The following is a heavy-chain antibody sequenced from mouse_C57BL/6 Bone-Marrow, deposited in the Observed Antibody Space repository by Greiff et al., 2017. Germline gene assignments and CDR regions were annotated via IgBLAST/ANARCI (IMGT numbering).Heavy chain of an antibody. D-gene: IGHD3-2*02. CDR3: ARGLRPFAY. CDR2: IYPGDGDT. J-gene: IGHJ3*01. Sequence: QVQLKQSGPELVKPGASVKISCKASGYAFSSSWMNWVKQRPGKGLEWIGRIYPGDGDTNYNGKFKGKATLTADKSSSTAYMQLSSLTSEDSAVYFCARGLRPFAYWGQGTLVTVSA. CDR1: GYAFSSSW. V-gene: IGHV1-82*01.